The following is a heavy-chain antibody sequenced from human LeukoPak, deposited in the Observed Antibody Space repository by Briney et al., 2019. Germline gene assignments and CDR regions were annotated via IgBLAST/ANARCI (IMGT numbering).Heavy chain of an antibody. V-gene: IGHV1-2*02. J-gene: IGHJ4*02. D-gene: IGHD3-16*01. CDR2: INPNNGLT. Sequence: ASVKVSCKASGYSFTGYFLHWVRQAPGQGLEWMGWINPNNGLTNYTQKCKGRVTMTRDTSSATGYMELNRLTSDDTAVFYCARAWGSLYYFDHWGQGTLVTVSS. CDR3: ARAWGSLYYFDH. CDR1: GYSFTGYF.